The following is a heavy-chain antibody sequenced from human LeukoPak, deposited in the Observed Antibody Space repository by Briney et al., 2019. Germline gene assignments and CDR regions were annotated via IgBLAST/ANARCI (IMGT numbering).Heavy chain of an antibody. V-gene: IGHV4-39*01. Sequence: PSETLSLTCTVSGGSISSSSYYWGWIRQPPGKGLEWIGSIYYSGSTYYNPSLKSRVTISVDTSKNQFSQKLSSVTAADTAVYYCARHRAAAGHFDYWGQGTLVTVSS. CDR1: GGSISSSSYY. CDR2: IYYSGST. J-gene: IGHJ4*02. CDR3: ARHRAAAGHFDY. D-gene: IGHD6-13*01.